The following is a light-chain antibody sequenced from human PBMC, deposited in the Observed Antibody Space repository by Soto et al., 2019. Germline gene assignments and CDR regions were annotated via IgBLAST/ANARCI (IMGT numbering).Light chain of an antibody. CDR3: AAWDDSLNGFYV. V-gene: IGLV1-44*01. J-gene: IGLJ1*01. CDR1: SSNIGSNT. CDR2: SNN. Sequence: QSALTQPPSASGTPGHRGTISCSGGSSNIGSNTVNWYQQLPGTAPKLLIYSNNQRPSGVPDRFSGSKSGTSASLAISGLQSEDEADYYCAAWDDSLNGFYVFGTGTKVTVL.